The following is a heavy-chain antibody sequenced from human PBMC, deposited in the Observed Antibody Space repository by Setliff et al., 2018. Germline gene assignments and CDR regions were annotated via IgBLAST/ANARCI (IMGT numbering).Heavy chain of an antibody. D-gene: IGHD1-26*01. CDR3: ARDGSAFFYQN. Sequence: ASVKVSCKASGYTFTGYFIHWLRQAPGQGLEWLGWINPNKDVTKYAQKFQDRILMTKDTSLNTVYMELSSLRSDDTATYYCARDGSAFFYQNWGQGSLVTVSS. CDR1: GYTFTGYF. J-gene: IGHJ4*02. CDR2: INPNKDVT. V-gene: IGHV1-2*02.